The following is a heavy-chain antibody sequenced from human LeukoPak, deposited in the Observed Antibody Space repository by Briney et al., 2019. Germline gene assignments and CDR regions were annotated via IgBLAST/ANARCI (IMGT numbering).Heavy chain of an antibody. Sequence: GGSLRLSCAASGFILSRYWMSWVRQAPGKGLEWVANIKEDGSEKYYVDSVKGRFTISRDNAKNSLYVQMNSLRAEDTAVYYCARRTYSSGWYYFDYWGQGTLVTVSS. V-gene: IGHV3-7*01. J-gene: IGHJ4*02. CDR1: GFILSRYW. CDR3: ARRTYSSGWYYFDY. CDR2: IKEDGSEK. D-gene: IGHD6-19*01.